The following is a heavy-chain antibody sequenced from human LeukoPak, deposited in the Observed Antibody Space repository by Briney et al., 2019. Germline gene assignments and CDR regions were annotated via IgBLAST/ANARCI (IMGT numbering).Heavy chain of an antibody. D-gene: IGHD5-12*01. V-gene: IGHV4-59*01. J-gene: IGHJ4*02. CDR1: GGSLSDYY. Sequence: SETLSLTCTVSGGSLSDYYWSWIRQPAGKGLEWIGYIYYSGSTNYNPSLKSRVTISVDTSKNQFSLKLSSVTAADTAMYYCARVSGYDWESFYDYWGQGSLVTVSS. CDR2: IYYSGST. CDR3: ARVSGYDWESFYDY.